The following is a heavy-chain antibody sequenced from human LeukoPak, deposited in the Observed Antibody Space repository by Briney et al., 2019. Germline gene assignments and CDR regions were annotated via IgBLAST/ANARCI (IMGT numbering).Heavy chain of an antibody. J-gene: IGHJ5*02. CDR3: ARSRSSSSVLGFDP. V-gene: IGHV4-39*01. CDR2: IYYSGST. D-gene: IGHD6-6*01. Sequence: SETLSLTCTVSGGSISSSSYYWGWIRQPPGKGLEWIGSIYYSGSTYYNPSLKSRVTISVDTSKNQFSLKLSSVTAADTAVYYCARSRSSSSVLGFDPWGQGTLVTVSS. CDR1: GGSISSSSYY.